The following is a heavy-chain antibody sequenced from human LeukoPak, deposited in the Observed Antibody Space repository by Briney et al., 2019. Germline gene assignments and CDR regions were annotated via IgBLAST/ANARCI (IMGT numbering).Heavy chain of an antibody. D-gene: IGHD2-2*01. CDR3: ARGVEACSSTSCYGDWFDP. V-gene: IGHV1-18*01. Sequence: ASVKVSCKASGYTFTSYGISWVRQAPGQGLEWMGWISAYNGNTNYAQKLQGRVTMTTDTSTSTAYMELRSLRSDDTAVYYCARGVEACSSTSCYGDWFDPWGQGTLVTVSS. CDR1: GYTFTSYG. CDR2: ISAYNGNT. J-gene: IGHJ5*02.